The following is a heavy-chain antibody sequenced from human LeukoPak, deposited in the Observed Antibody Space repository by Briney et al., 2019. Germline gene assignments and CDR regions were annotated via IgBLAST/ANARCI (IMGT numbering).Heavy chain of an antibody. V-gene: IGHV3-74*01. D-gene: IGHD2-15*01. Sequence: GGSLRLSCAASGFTFSSYWMHWVRQAPGNGLVWVSHMSGEGSRTIYADSVKGGFTISRENAKNTLYLKMNSVRDEDTAVYYCARDRGYCIDCWGQGTLVTVSS. CDR2: MSGEGSRT. CDR1: GFTFSSYW. CDR3: ARDRGYCIDC. J-gene: IGHJ4*02.